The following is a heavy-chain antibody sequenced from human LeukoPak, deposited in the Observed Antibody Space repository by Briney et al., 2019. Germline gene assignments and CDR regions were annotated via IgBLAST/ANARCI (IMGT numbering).Heavy chain of an antibody. CDR3: AKSPQFIVVVPAAPGVDY. CDR1: GFTLSNYG. Sequence: PGRSLRLSCAASGFTLSNYGMHWVRQAPGKGLEWVAAIWYDGSNKLYGDSVKGRLTISRDNSKNTLYLQMNSLRAEDTAVYYCAKSPQFIVVVPAAPGVDYWGQGTLVTVSS. V-gene: IGHV3-33*03. CDR2: IWYDGSNK. D-gene: IGHD2-2*01. J-gene: IGHJ4*02.